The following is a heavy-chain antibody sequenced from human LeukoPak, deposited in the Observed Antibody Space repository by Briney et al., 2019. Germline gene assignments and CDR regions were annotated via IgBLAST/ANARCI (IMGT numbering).Heavy chain of an antibody. CDR2: ITSSSSYI. V-gene: IGHV3-21*01. J-gene: IGHJ6*02. CDR3: ARDPGGSYYYYGMDV. D-gene: IGHD3-10*01. Sequence: GGSLRLSCAASAFNFKTFSMNWVRQAPGKGLEWVSSITSSSSYIYYADSVRGRFTISRDNAKNSLYLQMNSPRAEDTAVYYCARDPGGSYYYYGMDVWGQGTTVTVSS. CDR1: AFNFKTFS.